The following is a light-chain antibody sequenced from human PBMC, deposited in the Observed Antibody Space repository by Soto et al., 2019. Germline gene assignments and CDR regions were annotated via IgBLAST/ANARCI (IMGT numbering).Light chain of an antibody. CDR2: WAS. J-gene: IGKJ4*01. CDR3: KQYYSAPLT. CDR1: QSILYSSTNNNY. Sequence: DIVMTQSPDSLAVSLGERATINCKSSQSILYSSTNNNYVSWYQQKPGQPPKLLIYWASTGESGVPDRFIDSGSGTDFTLTISSLQAEDVAVYFCKQYYSAPLTFGAGTKVEIK. V-gene: IGKV4-1*01.